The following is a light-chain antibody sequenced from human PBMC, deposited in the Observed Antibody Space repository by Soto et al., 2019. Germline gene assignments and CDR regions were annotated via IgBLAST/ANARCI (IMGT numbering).Light chain of an antibody. CDR3: QRYNSYSRT. CDR1: QNVNNW. CDR2: DAS. V-gene: IGKV1-5*01. Sequence: DIQMTQSPSTLSASVGDSVTITCRASQNVNNWVAWYQQKPGKAPRFLIYDASSLESGVPSRFSGSGSGTDFTLTISSLQPDDFATYYCQRYNSYSRTFGQGIKVDIK. J-gene: IGKJ1*01.